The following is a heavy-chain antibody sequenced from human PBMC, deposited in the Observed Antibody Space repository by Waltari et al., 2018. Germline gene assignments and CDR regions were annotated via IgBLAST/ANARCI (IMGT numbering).Heavy chain of an antibody. D-gene: IGHD5-18*01. V-gene: IGHV3-30*01. J-gene: IGHJ6*02. Sequence: QVQLVESGGGVVQPGRSLRLSCAASGFTFSSYAMHWVRQAQGKGLEWVAVISYDGSNKYYADPVKGRFTISRDNSKNTLYLQMNSLRAEDTAVYYCARRIQLWLKNYYGMDVWGQGTTVTVSS. CDR2: ISYDGSNK. CDR1: GFTFSSYA. CDR3: ARRIQLWLKNYYGMDV.